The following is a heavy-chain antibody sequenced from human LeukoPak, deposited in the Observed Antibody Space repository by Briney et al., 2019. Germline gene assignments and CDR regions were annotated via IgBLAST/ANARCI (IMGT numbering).Heavy chain of an antibody. CDR1: GFTFSSYA. CDR2: IRSKANSYAT. V-gene: IGHV3-73*01. Sequence: HSGGSLRLSCAASGFTFSSYAMSWARQPSGKGLEWVGRIRSKANSYATAYAASVKGRFTISRDDSKNTAYLQMNSLKTEDTAAYYCSRHSSYVDTAMVTEGYGMDVWGQGTTVTVSS. J-gene: IGHJ6*02. D-gene: IGHD5-18*01. CDR3: SRHSSYVDTAMVTEGYGMDV.